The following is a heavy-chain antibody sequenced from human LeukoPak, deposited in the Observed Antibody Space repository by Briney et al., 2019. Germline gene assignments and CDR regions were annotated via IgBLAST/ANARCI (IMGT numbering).Heavy chain of an antibody. CDR2: IYYTGST. CDR3: ARGGNYWPQWWFDP. V-gene: IGHV4-59*01. D-gene: IGHD1-26*01. CDR1: GGFISTYY. J-gene: IGHJ5*02. Sequence: SETLSLTCTVSGGFISTYYWSWIRQPPGKGLEWIGYIYYTGSTSYNPSLKSRVTMSLDASKNQFSLELNSVTPADTAVYYCARGGNYWPQWWFDPWGRGTLVSVSS.